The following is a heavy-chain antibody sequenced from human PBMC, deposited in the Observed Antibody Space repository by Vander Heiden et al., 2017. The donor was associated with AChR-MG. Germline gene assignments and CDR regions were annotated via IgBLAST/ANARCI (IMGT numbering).Heavy chain of an antibody. V-gene: IGHV4-4*02. CDR2: IYHSGST. CDR3: ARTVILLQWGDLYYGMDV. Sequence: QVQLQESGPGLVKPSGTLSLTCAVSGGSISSSNWWSWVRQPPGKGLEWIGEIYHSGSTNYNTSLKRRVTISVDKSKNQFSRKLSSVTAAETAVYYCARTVILLQWGDLYYGMDVWGQGTTVTVSS. D-gene: IGHD2-15*01. CDR1: GGSISSSNW. J-gene: IGHJ6*02.